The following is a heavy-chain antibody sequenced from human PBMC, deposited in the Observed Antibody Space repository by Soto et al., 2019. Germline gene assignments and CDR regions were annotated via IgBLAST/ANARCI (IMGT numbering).Heavy chain of an antibody. J-gene: IGHJ6*02. Sequence: SETLSLTCAVSGYPISSGYYWGWIRQPPGKGLEWIGSIYHSGSTYYNPPLKSRVTISVDTSKNQFSLKLSSVTAADTAVYYCARGSGSYLYYYYGMDVWGQGTTVTVSS. CDR1: GYPISSGYY. CDR3: ARGSGSYLYYYYGMDV. V-gene: IGHV4-38-2*01. D-gene: IGHD1-26*01. CDR2: IYHSGST.